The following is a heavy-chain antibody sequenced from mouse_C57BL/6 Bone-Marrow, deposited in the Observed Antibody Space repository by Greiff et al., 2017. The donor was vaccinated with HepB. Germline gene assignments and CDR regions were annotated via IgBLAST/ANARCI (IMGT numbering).Heavy chain of an antibody. CDR1: GYTFTSYG. Sequence: QVQLKESGAELARPGASVKLSCKASGYTFTSYGISWVKQRTGQGLEWIGEIYPRSGNTYYNEKFKGKATMTADKSSSTAYMELRSLTSEDSAVYFCARSGYYPLDAMDYWGQGTSVTVSS. CDR2: IYPRSGNT. V-gene: IGHV1-81*01. J-gene: IGHJ4*01. CDR3: ARSGYYPLDAMDY. D-gene: IGHD2-3*01.